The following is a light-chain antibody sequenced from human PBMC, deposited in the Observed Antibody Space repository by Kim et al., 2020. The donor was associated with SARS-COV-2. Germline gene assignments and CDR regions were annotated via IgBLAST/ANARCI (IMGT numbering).Light chain of an antibody. CDR3: CSYVGSRIFAV. Sequence: VTISRHGRRRDVWDYNLCSWYQQTPGKAPKIVILEERERPSGVSKWFTGSKSGNTGCLTNFGVQAEDGADYYCCSYVGSRIFAVFGGGTQLTVL. CDR1: RRDVWDYNL. J-gene: IGLJ2*01. CDR2: EER. V-gene: IGLV2-23*02.